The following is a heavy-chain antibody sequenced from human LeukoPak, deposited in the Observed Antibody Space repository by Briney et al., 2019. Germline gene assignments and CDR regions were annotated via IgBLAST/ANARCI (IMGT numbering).Heavy chain of an antibody. V-gene: IGHV4-59*01. CDR3: ATTYDSSGYFYFDY. CDR2: IYYSGST. J-gene: IGHJ4*02. Sequence: SETLSLTCTVSGGXISSYYCSWIRQPPGKGLEWIGYIYYSGSTNYNPSLKSRVTISVDTSENQFSLKLSSVTAADTAVYYCATTYDSSGYFYFDYWGQGTLVTVSS. D-gene: IGHD3-22*01. CDR1: GGXISSYY.